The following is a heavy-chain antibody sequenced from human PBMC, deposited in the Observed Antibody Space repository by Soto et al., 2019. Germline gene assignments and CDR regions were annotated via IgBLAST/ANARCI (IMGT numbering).Heavy chain of an antibody. CDR2: IYYTGST. V-gene: IGHV4-31*03. D-gene: IGHD3-10*01. J-gene: IGHJ4*02. CDR3: ATLYMVRGVRTFDY. CDR1: GGSISSGGYY. Sequence: QVQLQESGPGLVKPSQTLSLTCTVSGGSISSGGYYWSWIRQHPGKGLEWIGYIYYTGSTYYNPSLKSRVTIXVXTXXNLFSLKLSSVTAADTAVYYCATLYMVRGVRTFDYWGQGTLVTVSS.